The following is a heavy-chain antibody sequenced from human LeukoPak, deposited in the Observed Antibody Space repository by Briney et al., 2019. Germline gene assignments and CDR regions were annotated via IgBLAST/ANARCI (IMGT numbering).Heavy chain of an antibody. D-gene: IGHD2-15*01. J-gene: IGHJ4*02. CDR2: ISGSGGST. CDR1: GFTFSSYG. CDR3: AKDDCSGGSCYSS. Sequence: GGSLRLSCAASGFTFSSYGMSWVRQAPGKGLEWVSVISGSGGSTYYADSVKGRFTISRDNPKNTLYLQMNSLRAEDTAVYYCAKDDCSGGSCYSSWGQGTRVTVSS. V-gene: IGHV3-23*01.